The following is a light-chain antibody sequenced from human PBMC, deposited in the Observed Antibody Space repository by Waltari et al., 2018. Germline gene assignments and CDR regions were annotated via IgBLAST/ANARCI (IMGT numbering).Light chain of an antibody. V-gene: IGKV1-39*01. J-gene: IGKJ1*01. CDR1: QSISSY. Sequence: DIQMTQSPSSLSASVGDRVTITCRASQSISSYLNWYQQKPGKAPKLLIYAASSLQSGVPSRFSGSGSETDFTLTISGLQAEDVALYSCHQYYSIIRWTFGQGTAVEI. CDR3: HQYYSIIRWT. CDR2: AAS.